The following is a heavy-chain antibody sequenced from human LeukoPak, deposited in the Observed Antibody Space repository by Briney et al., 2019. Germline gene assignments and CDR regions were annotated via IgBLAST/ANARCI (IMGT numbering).Heavy chain of an antibody. J-gene: IGHJ2*01. Sequence: SETLSLTCTASGGSISSYYWSWIRQPAGKGLEWIGRIYTSGSTNYNPSLKSRVTMSVDTSKNQFSLKLSSVTAADTAVYYCARDRYYYESSGPWYFDLWGRGTLVTVSS. CDR1: GGSISSYY. CDR2: IYTSGST. V-gene: IGHV4-4*07. CDR3: ARDRYYYESSGPWYFDL. D-gene: IGHD3-22*01.